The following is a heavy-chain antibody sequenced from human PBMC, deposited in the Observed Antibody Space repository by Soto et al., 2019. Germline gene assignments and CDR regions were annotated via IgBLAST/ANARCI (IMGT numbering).Heavy chain of an antibody. V-gene: IGHV3-9*01. D-gene: IGHD4-17*01. J-gene: IGHJ4*02. Sequence: EVQLVESGGGLVQPGRSLRLSCAASGFTFDDYAMHWVRQAPGKGLEWDSGISWNSGSIGYADSVKGRFTISRDNAKNSLYLQMNSLRAEDTALYYCAKEDGGTTTVTKGAFDYWGQGTLVTVSS. CDR3: AKEDGGTTTVTKGAFDY. CDR2: ISWNSGSI. CDR1: GFTFDDYA.